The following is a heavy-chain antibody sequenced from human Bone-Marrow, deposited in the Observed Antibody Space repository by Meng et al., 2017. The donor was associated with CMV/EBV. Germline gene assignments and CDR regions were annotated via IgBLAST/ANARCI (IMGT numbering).Heavy chain of an antibody. Sequence: SCTVSGGSISSYYWSWIRQPPGKGLEWIGYIYYSGSTNYNPSLKSRVTISVDTSKNQFSLKLSSVTAADTAVYYCARVNCCSSTSCYTADYWGQGTRVTVSS. V-gene: IGHV4-59*01. CDR3: ARVNCCSSTSCYTADY. D-gene: IGHD2-2*02. CDR2: IYYSGST. CDR1: GGSISSYY. J-gene: IGHJ4*02.